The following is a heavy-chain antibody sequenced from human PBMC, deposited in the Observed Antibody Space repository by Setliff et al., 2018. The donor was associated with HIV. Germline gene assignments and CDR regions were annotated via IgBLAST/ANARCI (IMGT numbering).Heavy chain of an antibody. CDR1: GFIFSNYW. Sequence: GSLRLSCAASGFIFSNYWMSWVRQAPGKGLEWVANIKQDGSEKYYVDSVKGRFTISRDNAKNSLYLQMNSLRAEDTAVYYCARVSELLAYYMDVWGKGTTVTVSS. CDR3: ARVSELLAYYMDV. CDR2: IKQDGSEK. J-gene: IGHJ6*03. V-gene: IGHV3-7*01. D-gene: IGHD1-26*01.